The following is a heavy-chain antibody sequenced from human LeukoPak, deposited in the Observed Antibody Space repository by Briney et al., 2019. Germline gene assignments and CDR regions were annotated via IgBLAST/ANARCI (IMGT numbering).Heavy chain of an antibody. J-gene: IGHJ3*02. CDR3: ARARGFSVGWAVDAFDI. D-gene: IGHD6-19*01. Sequence: GGSLRLSCAASGFTFNIFWMSWVRQAPGRGLEWVANIKQDGSEAYYLDSVKGRFTLSRDNARNSLYLQMTSLSAEDTAVYYCARARGFSVGWAVDAFDIWGPGTVVTVSS. CDR1: GFTFNIFW. CDR2: IKQDGSEA. V-gene: IGHV3-7*01.